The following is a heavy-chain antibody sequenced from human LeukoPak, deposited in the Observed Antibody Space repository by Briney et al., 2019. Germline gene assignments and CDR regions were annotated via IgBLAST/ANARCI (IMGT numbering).Heavy chain of an antibody. CDR2: INQDGSEE. J-gene: IGHJ4*02. D-gene: IGHD7-27*01. CDR3: VRDHAWGFDY. Sequence: GGSLRLSCAASGFTFSNYWMTWVRQAPGKGLEWVAHINQDGSEEHYMDSAKARFTISRDNAKNSLSLQMNSLRAEDTAVYYCVRDHAWGFDYWGQGTLVSVSS. CDR1: GFTFSNYW. V-gene: IGHV3-7*01.